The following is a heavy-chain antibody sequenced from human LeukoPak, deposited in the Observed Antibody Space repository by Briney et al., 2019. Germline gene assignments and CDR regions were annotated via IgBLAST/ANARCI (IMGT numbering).Heavy chain of an antibody. CDR1: GFTFSSYA. CDR2: ISYDGSNK. D-gene: IGHD3-16*01. J-gene: IGHJ4*02. V-gene: IGHV3-30-3*01. Sequence: GGSLRLSCAASGFTFSSYAMHWVRQAPGKGLEWVAVISYDGSNKYYADSVKGRFTISRDNPKNTLYLQMNSLRAEDTAVYYCARLQGGFDYWGQGTLVTVSS. CDR3: ARLQGGFDY.